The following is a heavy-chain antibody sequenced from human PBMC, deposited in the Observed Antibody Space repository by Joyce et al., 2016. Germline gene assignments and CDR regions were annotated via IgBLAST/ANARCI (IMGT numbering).Heavy chain of an antibody. D-gene: IGHD3-3*01. V-gene: IGHV1-3*01. CDR2: INVGNGNT. J-gene: IGHJ4*02. Sequence: QVQLVQSETELKRRGTSVRVSCKTSGYTFRSYHIHWVRQAPGQSLLWIGSINVGNGNTQSSLAFQCGLTLTRDTSARTVYMELNDLRSEDTALYFCARRCSQKGYYFDFWCQGTLVIVSS. CDR3: ARRCSQKGYYFDF. CDR1: GYTFRSYH.